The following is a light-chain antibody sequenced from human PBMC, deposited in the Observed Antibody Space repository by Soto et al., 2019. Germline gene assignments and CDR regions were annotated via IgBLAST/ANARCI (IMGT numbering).Light chain of an antibody. CDR3: SSYRSGSTLV. J-gene: IGLJ2*01. CDR1: SSDVGGSNY. CDR2: DVH. Sequence: QSALTQPASVSGSPGQSITISCNGTSSDVGGSNYVSWYQQHPGKAPKLMIYDVHNRPSGISNRFSGSKSGNTASLTISGLQAEDEADYYCSSYRSGSTLVFGGGTKLTVL. V-gene: IGLV2-14*01.